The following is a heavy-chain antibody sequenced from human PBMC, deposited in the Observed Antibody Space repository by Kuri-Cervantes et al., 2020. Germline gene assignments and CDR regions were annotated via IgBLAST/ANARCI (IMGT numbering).Heavy chain of an antibody. CDR3: ARVDSSSWYGSLNYFDY. CDR1: GYTFTSYA. J-gene: IGHJ4*02. CDR2: INAGNGNT. D-gene: IGHD6-13*01. V-gene: IGHV1-3*01. Sequence: ASVKVSCKASGYTFTSYAMHWVRQAPGQRLEWMGWINAGNGNTKYSQKFQGRVTITRDTSASTAYMELSSLRAEDTAVYYCARVDSSSWYGSLNYFDYWGQGTLVTVSS.